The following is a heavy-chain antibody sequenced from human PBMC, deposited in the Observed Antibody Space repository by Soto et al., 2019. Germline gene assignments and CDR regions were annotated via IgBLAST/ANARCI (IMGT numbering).Heavy chain of an antibody. V-gene: IGHV3-11*01. D-gene: IGHD3-10*01. CDR2: ISTSGSTI. Sequence: QVQLVESGGGLVKPGGSLRLSCAASGFTFSGYYMSWIRQAPGEGLEWVSYISTSGSTIYYADYVKGRFTISRDNPKTSLYLQMNSLIAEDTAVYYCARDSGGRIRDVGFDYWGQGTLVTVSS. CDR3: ARDSGGRIRDVGFDY. CDR1: GFTFSGYY. J-gene: IGHJ4*02.